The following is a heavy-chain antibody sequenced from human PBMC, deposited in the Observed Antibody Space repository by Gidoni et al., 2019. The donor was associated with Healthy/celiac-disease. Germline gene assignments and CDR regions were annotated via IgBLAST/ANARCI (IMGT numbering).Heavy chain of an antibody. V-gene: IGHV4-39*07. CDR3: ARDKGNYDFWSGYFISAFDI. J-gene: IGHJ3*02. CDR1: GGSIRSSSYY. D-gene: IGHD3-3*01. Sequence: QLQLQESGPGLVKPSATLSLTCTVPGGSIRSSSYYWGWIRQPPGKGLEWIGGIYYSGSTYYNPSRKSRVTISVDTSKNQFSLKLSSVTAADTAVYYCARDKGNYDFWSGYFISAFDIWGQGTMVTVSS. CDR2: IYYSGST.